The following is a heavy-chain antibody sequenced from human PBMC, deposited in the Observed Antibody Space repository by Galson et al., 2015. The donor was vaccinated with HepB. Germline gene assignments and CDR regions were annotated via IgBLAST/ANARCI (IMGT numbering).Heavy chain of an antibody. Sequence: PALVKPTQTLTLTCTFSGFSLSTSGMCVSWIRQPPGKALEWLARIDWDDDKYYSTSLKTRLTISKDTSKNQVVLTMTNMDPVDTATYYCARIRKGSGSYWPLNWFDPWGQGTLVTVSS. CDR3: ARIRKGSGSYWPLNWFDP. CDR1: GFSLSTSGMC. CDR2: IDWDDDK. J-gene: IGHJ5*02. V-gene: IGHV2-70*11. D-gene: IGHD3-10*01.